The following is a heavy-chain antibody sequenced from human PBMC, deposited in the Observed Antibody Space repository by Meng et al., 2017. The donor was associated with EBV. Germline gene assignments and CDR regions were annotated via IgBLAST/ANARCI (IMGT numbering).Heavy chain of an antibody. Sequence: QLQLQQVGAWGKKPGSSGKVSCRTSGGTFRSDAVSWVRQAPGQGLEWMGGLIPMSGAPHYAQKFQDRVTIIADESTSTHSMELNNLRFEDTAMYYCASESGRGFTPDYWGQGTLVTVSS. CDR1: GGTFRSDA. D-gene: IGHD3-10*01. CDR3: ASESGRGFTPDY. V-gene: IGHV1-69*01. J-gene: IGHJ4*02. CDR2: LIPMSGAP.